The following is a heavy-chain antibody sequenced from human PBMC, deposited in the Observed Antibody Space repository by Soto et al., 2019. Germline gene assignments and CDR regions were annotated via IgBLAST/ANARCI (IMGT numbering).Heavy chain of an antibody. CDR1: GFTFSSYA. J-gene: IGHJ4*02. V-gene: IGHV3-23*01. CDR3: AKDLHYYDILTGYYTDDY. D-gene: IGHD3-9*01. Sequence: GGSLRLSCAASGFTFSSYAMSWVRQAPGKGLEWVSAISGSGGSTYYADSVKGGFTIARDNTKHSLYMQMNSLRAEETAVYYCAKDLHYYDILTGYYTDDYWGQGTLVTVSS. CDR2: ISGSGGST.